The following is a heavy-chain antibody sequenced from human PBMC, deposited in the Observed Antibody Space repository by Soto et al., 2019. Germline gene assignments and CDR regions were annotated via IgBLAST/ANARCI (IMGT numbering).Heavy chain of an antibody. CDR2: ISGSGGST. D-gene: IGHD6-13*01. CDR3: AKPKYTRSWYDYFDY. J-gene: IGHJ4*02. V-gene: IGHV3-23*01. Sequence: PGGSLRLSCAASGFTFSSYAMSWVRQAPGKGLEWVSAISGSGGSTYYADSVKGRFTISRDNSKNTLYMQMNSLRAEDTAVYYCAKPKYTRSWYDYFDYWGQGTLVTVSS. CDR1: GFTFSSYA.